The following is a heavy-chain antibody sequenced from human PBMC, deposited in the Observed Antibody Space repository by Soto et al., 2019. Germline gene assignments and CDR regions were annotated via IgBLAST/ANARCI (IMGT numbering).Heavy chain of an antibody. CDR3: ASHLIMPGTRGFDY. CDR1: SGSITSSNW. Sequence: QVQLQESGPGLVKPSGTLSLTCAISSGSITSSNWWSWVRQPPGKGLEWIGEIYHGGNTNYNPSLKSRLTISVDRSQIQFSLRLNSVTAADTAVYFCASHLIMPGTRGFDYWGQGSLVTVSS. CDR2: IYHGGNT. D-gene: IGHD1-1*01. V-gene: IGHV4-4*02. J-gene: IGHJ4*02.